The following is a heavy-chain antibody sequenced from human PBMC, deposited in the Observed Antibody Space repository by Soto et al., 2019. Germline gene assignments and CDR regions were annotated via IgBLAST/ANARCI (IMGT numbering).Heavy chain of an antibody. V-gene: IGHV1-69*13. J-gene: IGHJ5*02. CDR1: GGTFSSYA. CDR2: IIPIFGTA. Sequence: SVKVSCKASGGTFSSYAISWVRQAPGQGLEWMGGIIPIFGTANYAQKFQGRATITADESTSTAYMELSSLRSEDTAVYYCARTEVPAAILLWFDPWGQGTLVTVSS. CDR3: ARTEVPAAILLWFDP. D-gene: IGHD2-2*01.